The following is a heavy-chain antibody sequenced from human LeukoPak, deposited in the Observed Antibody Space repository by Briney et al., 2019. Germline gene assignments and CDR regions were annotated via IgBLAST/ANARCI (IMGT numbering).Heavy chain of an antibody. CDR3: ASLRLGELSLDTFDY. CDR1: GFTFSSYS. V-gene: IGHV4-34*01. Sequence: PGGSLRLSCAASGFTFSSYSMNWVRQPPGKGLEWIGEINHSGSTNYNPSLKSRVTISVDTSKNQFSLKLSSVTAADTAVYYCASLRLGELSLDTFDYWGQGTLVTVSS. J-gene: IGHJ4*02. D-gene: IGHD3-16*02. CDR2: INHSGST.